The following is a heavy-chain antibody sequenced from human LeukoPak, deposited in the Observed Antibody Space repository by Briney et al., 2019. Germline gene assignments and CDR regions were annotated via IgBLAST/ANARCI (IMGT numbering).Heavy chain of an antibody. J-gene: IGHJ4*02. CDR3: ARVRDSSGYYDY. CDR2: INPSAGTT. CDR1: GYTFTSYY. D-gene: IGHD3-22*01. Sequence: ASVKVSCKASGYTFTSYYMHWVRQAPGQGLEWMGLINPSAGTTTYAQKFQGRVTVTRDTSTSTVYMDLSSLKSEDTAVYYCARVRDSSGYYDYWGQGTLVTVSS. V-gene: IGHV1-46*01.